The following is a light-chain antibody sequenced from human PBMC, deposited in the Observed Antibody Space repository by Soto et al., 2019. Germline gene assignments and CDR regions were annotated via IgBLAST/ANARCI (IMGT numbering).Light chain of an antibody. CDR3: QQFGSSPLT. CDR2: RAS. J-gene: IGKJ1*01. V-gene: IGKV3-20*01. CDR1: QRVRSD. Sequence: EIVLTQSPGTLSLSPAERATLSCRASQRVRSDLPWYQQKPGQPPSPPMYRASRRATGIPDRFSGSEYGTDFTLTISRLEPEDFAVYYCQQFGSSPLTFGQGTKVDI.